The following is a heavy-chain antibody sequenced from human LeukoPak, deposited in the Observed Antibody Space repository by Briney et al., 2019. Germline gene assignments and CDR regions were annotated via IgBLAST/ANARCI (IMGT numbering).Heavy chain of an antibody. CDR3: ARAKSTARYYYYGMDV. CDR1: GYTFTSYG. V-gene: IGHV1-18*01. CDR2: ISAYNGNT. J-gene: IGHJ6*02. D-gene: IGHD5/OR15-5a*01. Sequence: ASVKVSCKASGYTFTSYGISWVRQAPGQGLEWMGWISAYNGNTNYAQKLQGRVTMTTDTSTGTAYMELRSLRSDDTAVYYCARAKSTARYYYYGMDVWGQGTTVTVSS.